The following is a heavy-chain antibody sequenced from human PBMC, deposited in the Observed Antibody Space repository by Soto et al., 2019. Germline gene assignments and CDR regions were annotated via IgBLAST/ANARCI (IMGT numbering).Heavy chain of an antibody. CDR1: GFTFSNAW. V-gene: IGHV3-15*07. Sequence: GGSLRLSCAASGFTFSNAWMNWVRQAPGKGLEWVGRIKSKTDGGTTDYAAPVKGRFTISRDDSKNTLYLQMNSLKTEDTAVYYCTTDSYCGGDCYSGGYYFDYWGQGTLVTVSS. CDR3: TTDSYCGGDCYSGGYYFDY. J-gene: IGHJ4*02. CDR2: IKSKTDGGTT. D-gene: IGHD2-21*02.